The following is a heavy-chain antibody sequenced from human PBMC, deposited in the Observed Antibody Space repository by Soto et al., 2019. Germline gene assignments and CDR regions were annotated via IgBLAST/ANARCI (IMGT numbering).Heavy chain of an antibody. Sequence: QVQLVQSGAEVKKPGASVKVSCKASGYTFTSYAMHWVRQAPGQRLEWMGWINAGNGNTKYSQKFQGRVTITRDTSASTGYMELSSLRSEDTAVYYCARDTCITRCPDYWGQGTLVTVSS. D-gene: IGHD2-2*01. CDR2: INAGNGNT. V-gene: IGHV1-3*01. CDR1: GYTFTSYA. J-gene: IGHJ4*02. CDR3: ARDTCITRCPDY.